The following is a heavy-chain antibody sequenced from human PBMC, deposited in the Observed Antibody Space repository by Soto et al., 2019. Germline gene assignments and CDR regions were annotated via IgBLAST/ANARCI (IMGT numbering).Heavy chain of an antibody. Sequence: PGGSQRLSCAASGFPFSSYGMHWVRQAPGKGLEWVAVIWYDGSNKYYADSVKGRFTISRDNSKNTLYLQMNSLRAEDTAVYYCARDGKYPDYWGQGTLVTVSS. CDR2: IWYDGSNK. CDR1: GFPFSSYG. CDR3: ARDGKYPDY. D-gene: IGHD1-26*01. J-gene: IGHJ4*02. V-gene: IGHV3-33*01.